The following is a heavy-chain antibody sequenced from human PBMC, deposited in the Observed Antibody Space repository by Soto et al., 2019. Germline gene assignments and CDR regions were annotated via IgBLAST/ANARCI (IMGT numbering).Heavy chain of an antibody. CDR1: GFTVSSDS. J-gene: IGHJ6*02. Sequence: VQLVETGGDLIQPGGSPRLSCAASGFTVSSDSMTWVRQAPGKGLEWISIIYSDNNTDYADSVKGRFSISRDTSKNILYLQMNSLRAEDTAEYYCARHYSAMGVWGQGTTVTVSS. CDR3: ARHYSAMGV. V-gene: IGHV3-53*02. CDR2: IYSDNNT.